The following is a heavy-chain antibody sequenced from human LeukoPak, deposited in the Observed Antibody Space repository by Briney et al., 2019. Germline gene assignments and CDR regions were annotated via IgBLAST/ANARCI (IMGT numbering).Heavy chain of an antibody. Sequence: GGSLRLSCAASGFTLSTYWMSWVRQAPGKGLEWVANIKEDGSEKYYVDSVEGRFTISRDNAKNSLYLQMNSLRVEDTAVYYCAELGITMIGGVWGKGTTVTVSS. J-gene: IGHJ6*04. CDR1: GFTLSTYW. CDR3: AELGITMIGGV. D-gene: IGHD3-10*02. CDR2: IKEDGSEK. V-gene: IGHV3-7*01.